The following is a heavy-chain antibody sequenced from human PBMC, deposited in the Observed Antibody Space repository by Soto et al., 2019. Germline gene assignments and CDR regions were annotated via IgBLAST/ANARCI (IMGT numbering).Heavy chain of an antibody. CDR1: GGSVSSGSYY. Sequence: PSETLSLTCTVSGGSVSSGSYYWSWIRQPPGKGLEWIGYIYYSGSTNYNPSLKSRVTISIDTSKRQISLNLTSVTAADTAVYYCARVFSDRSSFFDPWGQGTLVTVSS. CDR3: ARVFSDRSSFFDP. V-gene: IGHV4-61*01. CDR2: IYYSGST. D-gene: IGHD6-13*01. J-gene: IGHJ5*02.